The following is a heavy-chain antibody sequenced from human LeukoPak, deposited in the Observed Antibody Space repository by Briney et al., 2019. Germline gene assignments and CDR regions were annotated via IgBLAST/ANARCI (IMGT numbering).Heavy chain of an antibody. J-gene: IGHJ4*02. V-gene: IGHV3-49*04. CDR3: TRGPTTRGYFDWPYPDY. CDR1: GFTFGDYA. D-gene: IGHD3-9*01. CDR2: IRSKAYGGTT. Sequence: PGRSLRLSCTPSGFTFGDYAMSWVRQAPGKGLEWVGFIRSKAYGGTTEYAASVKGRFTISRDDSKSIAYLQMNSLKTEDTAVYYCTRGPTTRGYFDWPYPDYWGQGTLVTVSS.